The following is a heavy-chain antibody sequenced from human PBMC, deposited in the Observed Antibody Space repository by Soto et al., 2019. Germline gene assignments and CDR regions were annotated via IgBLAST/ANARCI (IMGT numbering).Heavy chain of an antibody. D-gene: IGHD3-22*01. CDR2: IIPILGIA. CDR1: GGTFSSYT. CDR3: ARGGEDYYDSSGYYSGWFDP. Sequence: QVQLVQSGAEVKKPGSSVKVSCKASGGTFSSYTISWVRQAPGQGLEWMGRIIPILGIANYAQKFQGRVTITADKSTSTAYMELCSLRSEDTAVYYCARGGEDYYDSSGYYSGWFDPWGQGTLVTVSS. V-gene: IGHV1-69*02. J-gene: IGHJ5*02.